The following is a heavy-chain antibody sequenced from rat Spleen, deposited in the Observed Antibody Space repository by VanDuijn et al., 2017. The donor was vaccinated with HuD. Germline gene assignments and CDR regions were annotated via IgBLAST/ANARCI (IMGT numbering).Heavy chain of an antibody. J-gene: IGHJ4*01. CDR2: ISSDGRRN. V-gene: IGHV5-29*01. D-gene: IGHD1-6*01. CDR1: GFTFSDYY. CDR3: AAQGIIGTTVMDA. Sequence: EVQLVESDGGLVQPGRSLKLSCAASGFTFSDYYMAWVRQAPTKGLEWVATISSDGRRNYYPDSVKGRFTISRDNAKSTLYLQMNSLRSEDTATYYCAAQGIIGTTVMDAWGQGASVTVSS.